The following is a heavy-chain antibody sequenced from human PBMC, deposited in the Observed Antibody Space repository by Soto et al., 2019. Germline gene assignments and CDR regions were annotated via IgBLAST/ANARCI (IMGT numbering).Heavy chain of an antibody. D-gene: IGHD6-19*01. J-gene: IGHJ4*02. Sequence: GGSLRLSCAASGFTFSSYGMHWVRQAPGKGLEWVAVIRYDGSNKYYADSVKGRFTISRDNSKNTLYLQMNSLRAEDTAVYYCAIDSSGPHGSLDYWGQGTLVTVSS. CDR3: AIDSSGPHGSLDY. CDR1: GFTFSSYG. V-gene: IGHV3-30*02. CDR2: IRYDGSNK.